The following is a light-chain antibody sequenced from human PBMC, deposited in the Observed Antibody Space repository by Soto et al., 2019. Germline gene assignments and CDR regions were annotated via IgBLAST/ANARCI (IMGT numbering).Light chain of an antibody. J-gene: IGKJ1*01. CDR2: HAS. CDR1: QTTSNW. V-gene: IGKV1-5*01. Sequence: DIQMTQSPSTLSASIGDRVTITCRASQTTSNWLAWYQQKPGKAPNLLIYHASNLETGVPSRFSGSAFGTEFTLTISSLQPDDFATYYCQHYNSYPWTFGQGTKV. CDR3: QHYNSYPWT.